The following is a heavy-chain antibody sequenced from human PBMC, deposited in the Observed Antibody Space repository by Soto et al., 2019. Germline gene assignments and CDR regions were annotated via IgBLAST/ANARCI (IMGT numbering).Heavy chain of an antibody. D-gene: IGHD3-10*01. CDR2: IYPSDSDT. V-gene: IGHV5-51*01. J-gene: IGHJ6*02. Sequence: PGESLKISCKGSGYNFTNYWIGWVRQMPGKGLEWMGIIYPSDSDTRYGPSFQGQVTISADKSISTAYLQWSSLKASDTAMYYCARHPASRSSFGHYYYYYGVDVWGPGITVTVSS. CDR1: GYNFTNYW. CDR3: ARHPASRSSFGHYYYYYGVDV.